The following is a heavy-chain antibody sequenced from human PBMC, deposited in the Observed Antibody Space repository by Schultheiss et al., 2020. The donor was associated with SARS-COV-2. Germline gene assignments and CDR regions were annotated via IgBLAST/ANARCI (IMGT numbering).Heavy chain of an antibody. V-gene: IGHV3-30*03. J-gene: IGHJ5*02. Sequence: GGSLRLSCVAFGFTFSSYGMHWVRQAPGKGLEWVAVISYDGSNKYYADSLKGRFTISRDNSKNTLYLQMNSLRAEDTAVYYCARNPPGESKNFDPWGQGTLVTVSS. CDR1: GFTFSSYG. CDR2: ISYDGSNK. D-gene: IGHD4-11*01. CDR3: ARNPPGESKNFDP.